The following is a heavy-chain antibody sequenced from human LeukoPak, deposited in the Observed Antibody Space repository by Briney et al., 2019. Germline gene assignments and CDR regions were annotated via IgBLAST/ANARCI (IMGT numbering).Heavy chain of an antibody. V-gene: IGHV3-30*18. CDR2: ISYDGSNK. CDR3: AKSPYPGNYLYYFDY. CDR1: GFTFSSFG. Sequence: GGSLRLSCAASGFTFSSFGMHWVRQAPGKGLEWAAVISYDGSNKYYADSVKGRFTISRDNSKNTLYLQMNRLRAEDTAVYYCAKSPYPGNYLYYFDYWGQGTLVTVSS. J-gene: IGHJ4*02. D-gene: IGHD4-23*01.